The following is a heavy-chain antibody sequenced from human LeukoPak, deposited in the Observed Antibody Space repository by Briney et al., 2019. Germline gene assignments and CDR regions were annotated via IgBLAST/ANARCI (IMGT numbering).Heavy chain of an antibody. CDR2: ISSSGSTI. CDR3: ARESWATDY. J-gene: IGHJ4*02. CDR1: GFTFSSYE. V-gene: IGHV3-48*03. Sequence: GGSLRLSCAASGFTFSSYEMNWVRQAPGKGLEWVSYISSSGSTIYYADSVKGRFTISRDKAENSLYLQMSSLRAEDTAVYYCARESWATDYWGQGTLVTVSS. D-gene: IGHD3-10*01.